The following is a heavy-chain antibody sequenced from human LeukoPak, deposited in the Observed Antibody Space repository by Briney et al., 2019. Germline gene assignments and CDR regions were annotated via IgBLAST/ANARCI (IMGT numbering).Heavy chain of an antibody. J-gene: IGHJ5*02. CDR1: GGSISSSSYY. V-gene: IGHV4-39*07. CDR2: IYYSGST. Sequence: SETLSLTCTVSGGSISSSSYYWGWIRQPPGKGLEWIGSIYYSGSTYYNPSLKSRVTISVDTSKNQFSLKLSSVTAADTAVYYCARDRALWFGELLSPWFDPWGQGTLVTVSS. D-gene: IGHD3-10*01. CDR3: ARDRALWFGELLSPWFDP.